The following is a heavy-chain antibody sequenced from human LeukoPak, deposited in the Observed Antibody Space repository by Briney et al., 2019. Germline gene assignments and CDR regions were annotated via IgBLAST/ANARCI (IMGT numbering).Heavy chain of an antibody. D-gene: IGHD6-19*01. CDR1: AFIFSGHW. J-gene: IGHJ4*02. CDR3: AKDSLRQNLAVAGSFDY. V-gene: IGHV3-7*03. Sequence: GGSLRLSCEASAFIFSGHWLNWVRQTPGKGLEWVASIKEDGSERQYVDSVKGRFSISRDNAKNTLYLQMNSLRAEDTAVYYCAKDSLRQNLAVAGSFDYWGQGTLVTVSS. CDR2: IKEDGSER.